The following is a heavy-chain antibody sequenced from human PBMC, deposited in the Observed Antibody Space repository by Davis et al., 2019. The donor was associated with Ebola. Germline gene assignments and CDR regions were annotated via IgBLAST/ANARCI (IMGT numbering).Heavy chain of an antibody. CDR1: GITFSRHW. CDR3: ARGGIYSTHY. CDR2: IKQDGSEK. V-gene: IGHV3-7*04. D-gene: IGHD4-11*01. J-gene: IGHJ4*02. Sequence: GESLKISCADSGITFSRHWMTWVRQAPGKALEWVANIKQDGSEKYYVDSVKGRFTISRDNAKNALYLQMNSLRAEDTAVYYCARGGIYSTHYWGQGTLVTVSS.